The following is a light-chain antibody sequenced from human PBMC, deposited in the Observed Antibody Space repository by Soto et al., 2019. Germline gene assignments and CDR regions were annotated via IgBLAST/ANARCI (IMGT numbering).Light chain of an antibody. J-gene: IGKJ2*01. V-gene: IGKV1-5*01. CDR3: QQYKDYSPT. CDR2: DAS. Sequence: DIQMTQSPFTLYASVGDRVTITCRASQSLSRWLAWYQQKPGKAPNLLIYDASSLESGVPSRFSGSGSGTEFTLTISSLQPDDFASYYCQQYKDYSPTFGQGTKLEIK. CDR1: QSLSRW.